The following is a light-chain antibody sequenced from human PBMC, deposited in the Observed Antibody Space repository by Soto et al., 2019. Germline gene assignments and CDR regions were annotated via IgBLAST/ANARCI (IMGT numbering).Light chain of an antibody. V-gene: IGLV2-14*01. Sequence: QSALNQPASVSGTPGQSITISCTGTSSDVGGYNYVSWYQQHPGKAPKLMIYEVSNRPSWVSNRFSGSKSGNTASLTISGLQAEYEADYYCSSYTSSSTRVFGGGTKLTVL. CDR1: SSDVGGYNY. CDR3: SSYTSSSTRV. CDR2: EVS. J-gene: IGLJ3*02.